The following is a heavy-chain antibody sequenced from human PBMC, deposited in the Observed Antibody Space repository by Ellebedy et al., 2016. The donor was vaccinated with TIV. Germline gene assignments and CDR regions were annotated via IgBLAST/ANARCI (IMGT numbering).Heavy chain of an antibody. CDR3: ARDGVDGMDV. J-gene: IGHJ6*02. D-gene: IGHD2-15*01. Sequence: SETLSLTCTVSGGSISSYYWTWIRQTPGKGLEWIGNIDYSGSTKDNPSLESRITIAIDRSKNQFSLNLRSASAADTAVYFCARDGVDGMDVWGQGTTVAVSS. CDR2: IDYSGST. V-gene: IGHV4-59*01. CDR1: GGSISSYY.